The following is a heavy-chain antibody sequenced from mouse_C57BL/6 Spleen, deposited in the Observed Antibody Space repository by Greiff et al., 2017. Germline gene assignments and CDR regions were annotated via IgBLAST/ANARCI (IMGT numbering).Heavy chain of an antibody. Sequence: VQLQQSGPELVKPGASVKIPCKASGYTFTDYNMDWVKQSHGKSLEWIGDINPNNGGTIYNQKFKGKATLTVDKSSSTAYMELRSLTSEDTAVYYCARSLTGAEAMDYWGQGTSVTVSS. J-gene: IGHJ4*01. CDR3: ARSLTGAEAMDY. V-gene: IGHV1-18*01. CDR2: INPNNGGT. CDR1: GYTFTDYN. D-gene: IGHD4-1*01.